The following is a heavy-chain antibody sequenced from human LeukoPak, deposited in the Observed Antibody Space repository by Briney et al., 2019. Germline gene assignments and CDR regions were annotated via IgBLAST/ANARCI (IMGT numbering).Heavy chain of an antibody. Sequence: GGSLRLSCAASGFTFSSYSMNWVRQAPGKGLEWVSSISSSSSYIYYADSVKGRFTISRDNAKNSLYLQMNSLRAEDTAVYYCAGDYYDSSGHFGYWGQGTLVTVSS. CDR3: AGDYYDSSGHFGY. CDR1: GFTFSSYS. CDR2: ISSSSSYI. J-gene: IGHJ4*02. D-gene: IGHD3-22*01. V-gene: IGHV3-21*01.